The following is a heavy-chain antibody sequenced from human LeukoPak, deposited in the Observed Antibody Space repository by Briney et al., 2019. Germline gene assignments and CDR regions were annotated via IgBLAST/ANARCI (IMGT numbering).Heavy chain of an antibody. D-gene: IGHD3-10*01. CDR2: INPNSGGT. CDR1: GYTFTGYY. J-gene: IGHJ6*03. Sequence: ASVKVSCKASGYTFTGYYMHWVRQAPGQGLVWMGWINPNSGGTNYAQKFQGRVTMTRDTSISTAYMELSRLRSDDTAVYYCARGSGGSKRSYYMDVWGKGTTVTVSS. V-gene: IGHV1-2*02. CDR3: ARGSGGSKRSYYMDV.